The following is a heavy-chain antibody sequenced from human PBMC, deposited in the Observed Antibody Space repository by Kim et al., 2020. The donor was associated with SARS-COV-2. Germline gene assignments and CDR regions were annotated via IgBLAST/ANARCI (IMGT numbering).Heavy chain of an antibody. CDR2: INPNSGST. CDR1: GYTFTGYY. Sequence: ASVKVSCKASGYTFTGYYMYWVRQAPGQGLEWMGWINPNSGSTNYAQKFQGRVTMTRDTSISTAYMELSRLRSDDTAVYYCASTLAAAGYNWFDPWGQGTLVTVSS. D-gene: IGHD6-13*01. J-gene: IGHJ5*02. CDR3: ASTLAAAGYNWFDP. V-gene: IGHV1-2*02.